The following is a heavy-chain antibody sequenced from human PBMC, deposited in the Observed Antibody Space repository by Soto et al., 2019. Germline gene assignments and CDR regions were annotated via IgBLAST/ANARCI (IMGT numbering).Heavy chain of an antibody. J-gene: IGHJ4*02. D-gene: IGHD7-27*01. CDR1: GGSFSGCY. CDR3: ARRWGRTFDY. Sequence: PSETLSLTCAVYGGSFSGCYWTWIRQPPGRGLEWIGYINYSGSTNYNPSLKSRVTISVDTSKNQFSLKLSSVTAADTAVYYCARRWGRTFDYWGQGTLVTVSS. V-gene: IGHV4-59*08. CDR2: INYSGST.